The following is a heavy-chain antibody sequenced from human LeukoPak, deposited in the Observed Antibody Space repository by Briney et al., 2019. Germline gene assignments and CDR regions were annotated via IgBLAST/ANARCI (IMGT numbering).Heavy chain of an antibody. CDR2: IYFSGGNT. D-gene: IGHD6-6*01. CDR3: VKDQGEAIVPRRFDY. V-gene: IGHV3-23*01. J-gene: IGHJ4*02. Sequence: PGGSLRLSCAASGFTFSNYAMSWVRQAPGKGLEWVSSIYFSGGNTYSADSVKGRFTISRDNSRNTLYLQMNSLRAEDTAVHYCVKDQGEAIVPRRFDYWGQGTLVTVSS. CDR1: GFTFSNYA.